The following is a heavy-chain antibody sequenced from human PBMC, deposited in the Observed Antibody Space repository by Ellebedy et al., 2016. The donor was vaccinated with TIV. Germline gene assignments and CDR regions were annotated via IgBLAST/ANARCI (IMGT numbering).Heavy chain of an antibody. CDR2: ISSSGSTI. CDR1: GFTFSSYS. CDR3: AREYHSSSWYGLDY. V-gene: IGHV3-48*04. D-gene: IGHD6-13*01. J-gene: IGHJ4*02. Sequence: PGGSLRLSCAASGFTFSSYSMNWVRQAPGKGLKWVSHISSSGSTIYYADSVKGRFTISRDNAKNSLYVQMNSLRAEDTAVYYCAREYHSSSWYGLDYWGQGTLVTVSS.